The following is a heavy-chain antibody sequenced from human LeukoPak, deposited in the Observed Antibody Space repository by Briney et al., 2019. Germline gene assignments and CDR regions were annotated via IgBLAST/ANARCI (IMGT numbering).Heavy chain of an antibody. CDR1: GFTFSSYW. Sequence: GGSLRLSCAASGFTFSSYWMHWVRQAPGKGLVWVSRINTDGSSTSYADSVKGRFTISRDNAKNTLYLQMNSLRAEDTAVYYCAREEYYDSSGYQTDAFDIWGQGTMVTVSS. CDR3: AREEYYDSSGYQTDAFDI. V-gene: IGHV3-74*01. D-gene: IGHD3-22*01. CDR2: INTDGSST. J-gene: IGHJ3*02.